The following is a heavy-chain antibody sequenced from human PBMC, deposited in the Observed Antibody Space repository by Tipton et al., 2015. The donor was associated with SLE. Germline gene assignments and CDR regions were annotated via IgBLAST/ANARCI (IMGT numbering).Heavy chain of an antibody. V-gene: IGHV3-11*03. CDR3: ARRGPGDAFDI. CDR2: ISSSSSYT. Sequence: SLRLSCAASGFTFSDYYMSWIRQAPGKGLEWVSYISSSSSYTNYADSVKGRFTISRDNAKNSLYLQMNSLRAEDTAVYYCARRGPGDAFDIWGQGTMVTVSS. D-gene: IGHD1-1*01. CDR1: GFTFSDYY. J-gene: IGHJ3*02.